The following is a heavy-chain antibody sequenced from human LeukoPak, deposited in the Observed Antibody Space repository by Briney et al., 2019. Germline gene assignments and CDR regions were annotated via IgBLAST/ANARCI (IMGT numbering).Heavy chain of an antibody. CDR2: ISSSSSTI. V-gene: IGHV3-48*02. Sequence: QAGGSLRLSCAASAFTFSSYSMNWVHQAPGKGLEWVSYISSSSSTIYYADSVKGRFTISRDNAKNSLYLQMNSLRDEDTAVYYCARVIVPYYYHGVDVWGQGTTVTVSS. J-gene: IGHJ6*02. CDR1: AFTFSSYS. D-gene: IGHD6-6*01. CDR3: ARVIVPYYYHGVDV.